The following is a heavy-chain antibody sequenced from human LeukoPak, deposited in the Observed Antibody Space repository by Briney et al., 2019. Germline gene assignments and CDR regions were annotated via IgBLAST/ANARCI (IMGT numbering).Heavy chain of an antibody. CDR3: ARFYSSSSH. D-gene: IGHD6-6*01. Sequence: GGSLRLSCAASGFTFSSYSMNWVRQAPGKGLEWVSYISSSKSTIYYADSVKGRFIISRDNAKNSLYLQMNSLRAEDTAVYYCARFYSSSSHWGQGTLVTVSS. CDR2: ISSSKSTI. J-gene: IGHJ4*02. V-gene: IGHV3-48*01. CDR1: GFTFSSYS.